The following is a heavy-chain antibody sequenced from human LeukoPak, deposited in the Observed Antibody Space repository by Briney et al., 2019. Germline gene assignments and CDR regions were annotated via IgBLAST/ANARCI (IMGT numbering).Heavy chain of an antibody. CDR3: AKDWGSSGWYNYFDP. D-gene: IGHD6-19*01. CDR1: GFTFSSYA. V-gene: IGHV3-30-3*01. CDR2: TSDDGSAK. J-gene: IGHJ5*02. Sequence: GRSLRLSCAASGFTFSSYAMHWVRQAPGKGLQWLALTSDDGSAKYYADSVKGRFTISRDNSKNTLYLQMDSLRPEDTAVYYCAKDWGSSGWYNYFDPWGQGALVTVSS.